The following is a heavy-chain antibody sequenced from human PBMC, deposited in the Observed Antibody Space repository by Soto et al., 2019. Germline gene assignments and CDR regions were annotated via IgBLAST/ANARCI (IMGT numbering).Heavy chain of an antibody. D-gene: IGHD2-2*01. V-gene: IGHV3-7*01. Sequence: PGGSLRLSCAASGFTFSSYWMSWVRQAPGKGLEWVANIKQDGSEKYYVDSVKGRFTISRDNAKNSLYLQMNSLRAEDTAVYYCARVGQDDIVVVPAARGWFDPWGQGTLVTVSS. CDR3: ARVGQDDIVVVPAARGWFDP. CDR1: GFTFSSYW. CDR2: IKQDGSEK. J-gene: IGHJ5*02.